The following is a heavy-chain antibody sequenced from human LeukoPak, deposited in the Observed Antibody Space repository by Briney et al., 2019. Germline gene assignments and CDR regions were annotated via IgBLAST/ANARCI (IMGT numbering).Heavy chain of an antibody. Sequence: GGSLRLSCEASGFTFNNYWIHWVRQAPGKGLVWVSRINSDGSTTNYADSVKGRFTISRDNAKNSLSLQVNSLRAEDTAVYYCARSRSGYYEDYWGQGTLVTVSS. CDR2: INSDGSTT. J-gene: IGHJ4*02. CDR1: GFTFNNYW. D-gene: IGHD3-22*01. CDR3: ARSRSGYYEDY. V-gene: IGHV3-74*01.